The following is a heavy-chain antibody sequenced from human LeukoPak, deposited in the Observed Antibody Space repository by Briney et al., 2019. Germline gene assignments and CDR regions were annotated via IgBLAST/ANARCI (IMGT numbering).Heavy chain of an antibody. CDR3: ARSRTTSGWFDP. CDR1: GGSISSYY. D-gene: IGHD4-17*01. Sequence: SETLSLTCSVSGGSISSYYWSWIRQPPGKGLEWIGYIYTSGSTNYNPSLKSRVTISVDTSKNQFSLKLSSVTAADTAAYYCARSRTTSGWFDPWGQGTLVTVSS. J-gene: IGHJ5*02. V-gene: IGHV4-4*09. CDR2: IYTSGST.